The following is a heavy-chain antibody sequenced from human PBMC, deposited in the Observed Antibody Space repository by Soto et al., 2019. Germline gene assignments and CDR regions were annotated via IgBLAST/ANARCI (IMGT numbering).Heavy chain of an antibody. CDR2: ISGSGGST. Sequence: GGSLRLSCAASGFTFSSYAMSWVRQAPGKGLEWVSAISGSGGSTYYADSVKGRFTISRDNSKNTLYLQMNSLRAEDTAVYYCAKGVYDILTGYYPQIDYWGQGTLVTVAS. CDR1: GFTFSSYA. D-gene: IGHD3-9*01. CDR3: AKGVYDILTGYYPQIDY. V-gene: IGHV3-23*01. J-gene: IGHJ4*02.